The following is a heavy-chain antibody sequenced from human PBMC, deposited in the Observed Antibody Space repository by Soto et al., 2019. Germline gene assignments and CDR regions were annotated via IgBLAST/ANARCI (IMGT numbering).Heavy chain of an antibody. CDR2: IYYSGST. Sequence: QVQLQESGPGLVKPSETLSLTCTVSGGSVSSGSYYWSWIRQPPGKGLEWIGYIYYSGSTNYNPSLKSRVTSSVDPSKNQFSLKLSSVTAADTAVYYWARGIEGWYQGRYYYGMDVWGQGTTVTVSS. D-gene: IGHD6-19*01. J-gene: IGHJ6*02. V-gene: IGHV4-61*01. CDR1: GGSVSSGSYY. CDR3: ARGIEGWYQGRYYYGMDV.